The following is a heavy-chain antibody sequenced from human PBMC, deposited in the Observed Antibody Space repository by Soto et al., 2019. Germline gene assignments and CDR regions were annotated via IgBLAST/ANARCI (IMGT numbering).Heavy chain of an antibody. J-gene: IGHJ6*02. CDR1: GFTFSSYG. CDR3: AKDLNNWNVLKGGGMDV. D-gene: IGHD1-20*01. CDR2: ISYDGSNK. Sequence: GGSLRLSCAASGFTFSSYGMHWVRQAPGKGLEWVAVISYDGSNKYYADSVKGRFTISRDNSKNTLYLQMNSLRAEDTAVYYCAKDLNNWNVLKGGGMDVWGQGTTVTVSS. V-gene: IGHV3-30*18.